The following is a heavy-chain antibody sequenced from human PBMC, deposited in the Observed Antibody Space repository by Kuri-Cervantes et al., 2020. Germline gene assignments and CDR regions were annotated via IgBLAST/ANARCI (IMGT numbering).Heavy chain of an antibody. CDR1: GFTFSSYS. V-gene: IGHV3-48*04. CDR2: ISSSGSTI. Sequence: GESLKISCAASGFTFSSYSMNWVRQAPGKGLEWVSYISSSGSTIYYADSVKGRFTISRDNAKNSLYLQMNSLRAEDTAVYYCARVWVSYCGDDCYSSPYDYWGQGTLVTVSS. CDR3: ARVWVSYCGDDCYSSPYDY. D-gene: IGHD2-21*02. J-gene: IGHJ4*02.